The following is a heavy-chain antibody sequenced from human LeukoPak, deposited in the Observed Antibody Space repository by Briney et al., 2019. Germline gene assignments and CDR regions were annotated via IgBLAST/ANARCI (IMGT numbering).Heavy chain of an antibody. V-gene: IGHV2-5*01. J-gene: IGHJ4*02. CDR2: IYWNDDK. D-gene: IGHD4-11*01. Sequence: SGPTLVKPTQTLTLTCTFSGFSLSTSGVGVGWVRQPPGNALEWPALIYWNDDKRYNSSLKSRLTITKDTSKNQVVLTMTNVDPVDTATYYCVHRRIYSPFDYWGQGALVTVSS. CDR3: VHRRIYSPFDY. CDR1: GFSLSTSGVG.